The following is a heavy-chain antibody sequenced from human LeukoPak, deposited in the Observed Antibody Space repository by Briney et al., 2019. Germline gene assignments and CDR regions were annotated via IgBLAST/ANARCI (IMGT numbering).Heavy chain of an antibody. Sequence: PSETLSLTCAVYGGSFSGYYWSWIRQPPGKGLEWIGEINHSGSTNYNPSLKSRVTISVDTSKNQFSLKLSSVTAADTAVYYYASLVVPAAIGGYYYGMDVWGQGTTVTVSS. D-gene: IGHD2-2*01. CDR3: ASLVVPAAIGGYYYGMDV. CDR1: GGSFSGYY. J-gene: IGHJ6*02. CDR2: INHSGST. V-gene: IGHV4-34*01.